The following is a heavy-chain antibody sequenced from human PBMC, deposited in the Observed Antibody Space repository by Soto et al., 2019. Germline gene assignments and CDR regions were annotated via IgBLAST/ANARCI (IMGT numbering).Heavy chain of an antibody. CDR1: GFTFSSYD. Sequence: QVQLVESGGGVVQPGRSLRLSCAASGFTFSSYDMHWVRQAPGKGLEWVALIWYDGSNKNNPDSVKGRFTISRDNSRNALSPPRSRLRAEDTAVYYCAREGGRDGYAGPGEWDDYWGQGTLVTVSS. D-gene: IGHD5-12*01. CDR2: IWYDGSNK. J-gene: IGHJ4*02. CDR3: AREGGRDGYAGPGEWDDY. V-gene: IGHV3-33*01.